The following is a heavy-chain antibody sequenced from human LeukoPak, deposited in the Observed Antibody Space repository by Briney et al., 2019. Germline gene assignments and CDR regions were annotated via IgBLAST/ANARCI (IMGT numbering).Heavy chain of an antibody. D-gene: IGHD3-16*01. CDR2: INPSGGST. J-gene: IGHJ6*02. Sequence: GASVKVSCTASGYTFTSYYMHWVRQAPGQGLEWMGIINPSGGSTSYAQKFQGRVTMTRDTSTSTAYMELSSLRSEDTAVYYCARLSSPFGSHYYYYGMDVWGQGTTVTVSS. V-gene: IGHV1-46*01. CDR1: GYTFTSYY. CDR3: ARLSSPFGSHYYYYGMDV.